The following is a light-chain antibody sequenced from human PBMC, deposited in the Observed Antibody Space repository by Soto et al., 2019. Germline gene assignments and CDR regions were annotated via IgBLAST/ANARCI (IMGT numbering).Light chain of an antibody. Sequence: EIVLTQSPGTLSLSPGESATLSCRASQSVSSNSLAWYRRNPGQPPSLLIYGTSTRATDIPRRFSGSGSGTGFTLTITRLEPEDFAVYFCQQYGDSPPTFVQGTKVEVK. V-gene: IGKV3-20*01. J-gene: IGKJ1*01. CDR2: GTS. CDR1: QSVSSNS. CDR3: QQYGDSPPT.